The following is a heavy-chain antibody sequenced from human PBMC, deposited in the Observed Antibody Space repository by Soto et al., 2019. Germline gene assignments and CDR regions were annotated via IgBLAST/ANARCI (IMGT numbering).Heavy chain of an antibody. CDR3: TKDTFVAWDS. Sequence: PGGSLRLSCTASEITLNIYWMHWIRQAPGKGLVWVSRINPESTTLTYADSVTGRFTISRDSAKNTLYLQMNGLSAEDTAIYYCTKDTFVAWDSWGQGTLVTVSS. CDR2: INPESTTL. D-gene: IGHD3-16*02. J-gene: IGHJ4*02. V-gene: IGHV3-74*01. CDR1: EITLNIYW.